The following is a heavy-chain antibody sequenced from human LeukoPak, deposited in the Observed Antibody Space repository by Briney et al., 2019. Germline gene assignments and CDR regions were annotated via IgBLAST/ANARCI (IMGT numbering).Heavy chain of an antibody. CDR3: ARLDSSSYGHFDS. CDR1: GGSFSGYY. Sequence: SETLSLTCAVYGGSFSGYYWSWIRQPPGKGLEWIGEINHSGSTNYNPSLKSRVTISVDTSKNRFSLRLSSVTAADTAVYYCARLDSSSYGHFDSWGQGTLVTVSS. D-gene: IGHD3-22*01. J-gene: IGHJ4*02. V-gene: IGHV4-34*01. CDR2: INHSGST.